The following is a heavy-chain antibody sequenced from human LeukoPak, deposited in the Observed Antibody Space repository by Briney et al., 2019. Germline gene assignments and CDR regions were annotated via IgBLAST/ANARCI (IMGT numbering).Heavy chain of an antibody. CDR2: IIPIFGTA. CDR1: GGTFSSYA. J-gene: IGHJ4*02. Sequence: SVKASCKASGGTFSSYAISWVRQAPGQGLEWMGGIIPIFGTANYAQKFQGRVTITADESTSTAYMELSSLRSEDTAVYYCARGAQHDYVWGSYRSFDYWGQGTLVTVSS. CDR3: ARGAQHDYVWGSYRSFDY. V-gene: IGHV1-69*13. D-gene: IGHD3-16*02.